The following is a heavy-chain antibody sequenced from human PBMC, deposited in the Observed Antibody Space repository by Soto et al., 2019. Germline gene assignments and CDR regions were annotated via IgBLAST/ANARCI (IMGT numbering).Heavy chain of an antibody. CDR3: ARNKISYGSGSDYYYYYGMHV. D-gene: IGHD3-10*01. CDR2: ISYDGSNK. J-gene: IGHJ6*01. V-gene: IGHV3-30-3*01. CDR1: GFTFSSYA. Sequence: GGSLRLSCADSGFTFSSYAMHWVRQAPGKGLEWVAVISYDGSNKYYADSVKGRFTISRDNSKNTLYLQMNSLRAEDTAVYYCARNKISYGSGSDYYYYYGMHVWGQGTTVTGSS.